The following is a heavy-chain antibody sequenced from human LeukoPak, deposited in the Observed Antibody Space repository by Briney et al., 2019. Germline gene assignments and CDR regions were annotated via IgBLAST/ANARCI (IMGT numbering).Heavy chain of an antibody. CDR3: ARGSDYSDYD. CDR2: IKQDGTEK. V-gene: IGHV3-7*01. D-gene: IGHD4-11*01. CDR1: GFTFSRNW. J-gene: IGHJ4*02. Sequence: GGSLRLSCAGSGFTFSRNWMSWVRQASGKGLEWVANIKQDGTEKYYLDSVKGRFIISRDNAKNSLYLQMNSLRVEDTAVYYCARGSDYSDYDWGQGTLVTVSS.